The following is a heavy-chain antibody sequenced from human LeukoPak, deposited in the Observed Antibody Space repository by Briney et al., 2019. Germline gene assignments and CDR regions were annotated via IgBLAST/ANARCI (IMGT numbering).Heavy chain of an antibody. V-gene: IGHV3-30-3*01. CDR1: GFTFSSYA. D-gene: IGHD1-26*01. CDR2: ISYDGSNK. CDR3: ARTQYSGSKLDY. J-gene: IGHJ4*02. Sequence: PGGSLRLSCAASGFTFSSYAMHWVRQAPGKGLEWVAVISYDGSNKYYADSVKGRFTISRDNSKNTLYLQMNSLRAEDTAVYYCARTQYSGSKLDYWGQGILVTISS.